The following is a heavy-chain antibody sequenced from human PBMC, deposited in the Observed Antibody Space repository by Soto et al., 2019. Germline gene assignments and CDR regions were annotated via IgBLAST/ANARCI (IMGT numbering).Heavy chain of an antibody. CDR3: AKVVYSYGYFYYGMDV. J-gene: IGHJ6*02. V-gene: IGHV3-23*01. CDR2: ISGSGGST. CDR1: GFTFSSYA. Sequence: SLRLSCAASGFTFSSYAMSWVRQAPGKGLEWVSAISGSGGSTYYADSVKGRFTISRDNSKNTLYLQMNSLRAEDTAVYYCAKVVYSYGYFYYGMDVWGQGTTVTVSS. D-gene: IGHD5-18*01.